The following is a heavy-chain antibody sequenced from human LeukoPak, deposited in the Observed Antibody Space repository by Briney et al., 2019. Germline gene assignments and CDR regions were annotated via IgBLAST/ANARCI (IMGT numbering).Heavy chain of an antibody. CDR1: GFTFTSYA. V-gene: IGHV3-33*08. D-gene: IGHD5-18*01. CDR2: IWYDGSNK. J-gene: IGHJ4*02. Sequence: GGSLRLSCAASGFTFTSYAMTWVRRAPGKGLEWVAVIWYDGSNKYYADSVKGRFTISRDNSKNTLCLQMNSLRAEDTAVYYCARADSYGLWGQGTLVTVSS. CDR3: ARADSYGL.